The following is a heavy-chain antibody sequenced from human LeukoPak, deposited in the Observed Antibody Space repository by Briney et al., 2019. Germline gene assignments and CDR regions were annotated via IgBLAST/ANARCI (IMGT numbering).Heavy chain of an antibody. CDR3: AKDIHASGWYYFDY. D-gene: IGHD6-19*01. V-gene: IGHV3-23*01. CDR2: ISGRSDST. Sequence: GGSLRLSCAASGFTFSTYAMSWVRQAPAKGLEWVSAISGRSDSTYYADSVQGRCTISRDNSKNTLYLQLNSLGAEDTAIYYCAKDIHASGWYYFDYWGQGTLVTVSS. J-gene: IGHJ4*02. CDR1: GFTFSTYA.